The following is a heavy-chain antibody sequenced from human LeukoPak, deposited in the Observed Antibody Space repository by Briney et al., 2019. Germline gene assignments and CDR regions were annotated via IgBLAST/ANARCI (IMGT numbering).Heavy chain of an antibody. CDR1: GFKFSDHY. V-gene: IGHV3-21*01. J-gene: IGHJ4*02. CDR2: ISSSSSYI. D-gene: IGHD4-23*01. CDR3: ARRYGGVDY. Sequence: GGSQRLSCAASGFKFSDHYIDWVRQAPGRGLEWVSSISSSSSYIYYADSVKGRFTISRDNAKNSLYLQMNSLRAEDTAVYYCARRYGGVDYWGQGTLVTVSS.